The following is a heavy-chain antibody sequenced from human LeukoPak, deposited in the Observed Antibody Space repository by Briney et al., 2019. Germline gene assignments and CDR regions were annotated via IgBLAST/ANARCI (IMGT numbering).Heavy chain of an antibody. CDR1: GYSFPTHW. D-gene: IGHD2-15*01. V-gene: IGHV5-51*01. CDR2: IYPGDSDT. Sequence: KPGESLKISCKSSGYSFPTHWIAWVRQMPGKGLEWMGIIYPGDSDTRYSPSFQGQVTLSADKSISTAYLQWSSLKASDTAMYYCARGVVVAGIINWFDLWGQGTLVTVSS. CDR3: ARGVVVAGIINWFDL. J-gene: IGHJ5*02.